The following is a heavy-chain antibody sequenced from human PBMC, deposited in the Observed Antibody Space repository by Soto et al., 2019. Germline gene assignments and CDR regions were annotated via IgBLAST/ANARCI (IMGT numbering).Heavy chain of an antibody. D-gene: IGHD3-10*01. J-gene: IGHJ5*02. CDR3: ARGSTMVRGVIIFPVYNWFDP. CDR2: INHSGST. CDR1: GGSFSGYY. V-gene: IGHV4-34*01. Sequence: SETLSLTCAVYGGSFSGYYWSWIRQPPGKGLEWIGEINHSGSTNYNPSLKSRVTISVDTSKNQFSLKLSSVTAADTAVYYCARGSTMVRGVIIFPVYNWFDPLGQGTLVTVSS.